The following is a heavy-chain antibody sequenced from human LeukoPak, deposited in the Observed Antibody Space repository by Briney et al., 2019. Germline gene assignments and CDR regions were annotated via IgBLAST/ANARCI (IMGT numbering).Heavy chain of an antibody. CDR2: MYYSGST. J-gene: IGHJ4*02. CDR3: ARRRGMFSYYFDY. V-gene: IGHV4-39*01. Sequence: PSETLSLTCSVSGGSTSTSGYYWGWIRPPPGKGLEYIGSMYYSGSTDYNPSLKSRVTISVDTSNNHFSLRLSSVTAADPAVYYCARRRGMFSYYFDYWGQGTLVTVSS. CDR1: GGSTSTSGYY. D-gene: IGHD3-10*02.